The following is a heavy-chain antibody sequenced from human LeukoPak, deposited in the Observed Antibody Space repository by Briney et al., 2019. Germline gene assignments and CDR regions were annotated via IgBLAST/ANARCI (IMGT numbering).Heavy chain of an antibody. D-gene: IGHD1-20*01. CDR1: GDSIRNYY. V-gene: IGHV4-4*07. CDR3: ARESRISEGDGYHIDH. J-gene: IGHJ4*02. CDR2: LYTSRNT. Sequence: SETLSLTCSVSGDSIRNYYWNWMRQPAGKGLEWIARLYTSRNTDYNPSLRSRITVSLDESKNQFSLKLSSVTAADTAVYYCARESRISEGDGYHIDHWGQGSLVTVST.